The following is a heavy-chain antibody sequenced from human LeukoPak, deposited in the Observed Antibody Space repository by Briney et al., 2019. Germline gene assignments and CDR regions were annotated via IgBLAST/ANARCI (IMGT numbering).Heavy chain of an antibody. Sequence: GGSLRLSCVASGFTFRTYGMHWVRQAPGKGLEWVAFIRYDGSNKYYADSVKGRFTISRDSSKNTLYLQMNSLRAEDTAVYYCAKGHDFWSGPNYFDYWGQGTLVTVSS. V-gene: IGHV3-30*02. CDR3: AKGHDFWSGPNYFDY. J-gene: IGHJ4*02. D-gene: IGHD3-3*01. CDR1: GFTFRTYG. CDR2: IRYDGSNK.